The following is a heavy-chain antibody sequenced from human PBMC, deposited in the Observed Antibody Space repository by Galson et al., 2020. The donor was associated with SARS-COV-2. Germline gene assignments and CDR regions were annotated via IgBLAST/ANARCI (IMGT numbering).Heavy chain of an antibody. V-gene: IGHV4-59*01. J-gene: IGHJ4*02. D-gene: IGHD2-2*01. CDR3: ARGQRYCSSASCYYFDY. CDR1: GGSINSFY. Sequence: ETSETLSLTCTVSGGSINSFYWSWIRQPPGKGLEWIGHMYYSGSTDYSPSLKSRVTISLDTSKNQFSLKLRSVTAADTAVYYCARGQRYCSSASCYYFDYWGQGALVSVSS. CDR2: MYYSGST.